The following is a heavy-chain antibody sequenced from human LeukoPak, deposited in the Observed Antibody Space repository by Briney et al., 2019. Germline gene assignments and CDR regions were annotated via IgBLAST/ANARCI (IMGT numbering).Heavy chain of an antibody. CDR2: ISYDGSNK. V-gene: IGHV3-30*04. J-gene: IGHJ4*02. CDR3: ARDPSTMVAHDY. D-gene: IGHD4/OR15-4a*01. Sequence: GGSLRLSCAASGFTFSSYAMHWVRQAPGKGLEWVAVISYDGSNKYYADSVKGRFTIPRDNSKNTLYLQMNSLRAEDTAVYYCARDPSTMVAHDYWGQGTLVTVSS. CDR1: GFTFSSYA.